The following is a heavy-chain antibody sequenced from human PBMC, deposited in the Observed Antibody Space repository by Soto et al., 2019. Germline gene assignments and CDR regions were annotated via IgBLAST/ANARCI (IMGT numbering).Heavy chain of an antibody. D-gene: IGHD3-22*01. J-gene: IGHJ4*02. CDR3: ARDLDSSGYDPGMDY. Sequence: ASVKVSCKASGYTYTSYYMHWVRQAPGQGLEWMGIINPSGGSTSYAQKFQGRVTMTRDTSTSTVYMELSSLRSEDTAVYYCARDLDSSGYDPGMDYWGQGTLVTVSS. V-gene: IGHV1-46*01. CDR1: GYTYTSYY. CDR2: INPSGGST.